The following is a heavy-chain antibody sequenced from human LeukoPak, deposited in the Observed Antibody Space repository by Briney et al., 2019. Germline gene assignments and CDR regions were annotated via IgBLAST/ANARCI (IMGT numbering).Heavy chain of an antibody. J-gene: IGHJ6*02. V-gene: IGHV1-8*01. Sequence: ASLKVSCKASGYTFTGYDINWVRQATGEGLEWMGWMNPASGNTAYAEKFQGRVTMTRNTSISTAYMKLSSLRSDDTAVYYCAREGPATPGSGGHYCGLDVWGQGTTVTVSS. CDR2: MNPASGNT. CDR3: AREGPATPGSGGHYCGLDV. CDR1: GYTFTGYD. D-gene: IGHD2-15*01.